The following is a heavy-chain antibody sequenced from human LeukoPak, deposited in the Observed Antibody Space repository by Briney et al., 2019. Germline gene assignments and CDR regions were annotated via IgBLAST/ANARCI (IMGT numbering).Heavy chain of an antibody. Sequence: SETLSLTCTVSGGSIDGYYWSWIRQPPEKGLEWIGYIYYRGSTNYNPSLESRVTISLDTSKNQFSLNLSSVTAADTAVYYCARADYDTSAYYYTFDYWGQGTLVTVS. J-gene: IGHJ4*02. CDR1: GGSIDGYY. V-gene: IGHV4-59*01. D-gene: IGHD3-22*01. CDR3: ARADYDTSAYYYTFDY. CDR2: IYYRGST.